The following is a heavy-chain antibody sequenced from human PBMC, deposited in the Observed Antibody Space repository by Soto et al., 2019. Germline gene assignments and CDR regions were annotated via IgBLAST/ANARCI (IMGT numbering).Heavy chain of an antibody. CDR1: GGSISSYY. J-gene: IGHJ4*02. CDR2: IYYSGST. V-gene: IGHV4-59*08. D-gene: IGHD6-13*01. CDR3: ARHSSSWYESGYYFDY. Sequence: PSETLSLTCTVSGGSISSYYWSWIRQPPGKGLEWIGYIYYSGSTNYNPSLKSRVTISVDTSKNQFSLKLSSVTAADTAVYYCARHSSSWYESGYYFDYWGQGTLVTVSS.